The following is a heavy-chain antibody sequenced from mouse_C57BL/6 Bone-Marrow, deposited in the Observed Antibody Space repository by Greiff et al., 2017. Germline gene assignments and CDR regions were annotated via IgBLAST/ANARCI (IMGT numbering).Heavy chain of an antibody. D-gene: IGHD1-1*01. Sequence: EVKLLESGPGLVKPSQSLSLTCSVTGYSITSGYYWNWIRQFPGNKLEWMGYISYDGSNNYNPSLKNRISITRDTSKNQFFLKLNSVTTEDTATYYCARSLITTVVATGSDYWGQGTTLTVSS. V-gene: IGHV3-6*01. CDR1: GYSITSGYY. CDR3: ARSLITTVVATGSDY. J-gene: IGHJ2*01. CDR2: ISYDGSN.